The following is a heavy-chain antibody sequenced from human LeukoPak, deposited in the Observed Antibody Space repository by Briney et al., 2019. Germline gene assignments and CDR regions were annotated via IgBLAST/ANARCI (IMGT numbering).Heavy chain of an antibody. V-gene: IGHV1-18*01. J-gene: IGHJ4*02. Sequence: GASVKVSCKASGYTFNNYGISWVRQAPGQGLEWMGRISAYNGNTNYAQKVQGRVTMTTDTSTSTAYMELRSLRSDDTAVYYCARGVLGIGYGYWGQGTLVTVSS. D-gene: IGHD7-27*01. CDR1: GYTFNNYG. CDR3: ARGVLGIGYGY. CDR2: ISAYNGNT.